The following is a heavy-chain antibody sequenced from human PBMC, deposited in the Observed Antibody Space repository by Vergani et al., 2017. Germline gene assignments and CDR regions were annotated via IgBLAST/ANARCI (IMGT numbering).Heavy chain of an antibody. J-gene: IGHJ4*02. CDR2: IKQDGSEK. CDR3: ARTAEGTAYSSSWYWEPFDY. D-gene: IGHD6-13*01. Sequence: VQLVESGGGVFQPGGSLRLSCAASGFTFSSSGMHWVRQAPGKGLEWVANIKQDGSEKYYVDSVKGRFTISRDNAKKSLYLQMNSLRAEETAVYYCARTAEGTAYSSSWYWEPFDYWGQGTLVTVSS. V-gene: IGHV3-7*01. CDR1: GFTFSSSG.